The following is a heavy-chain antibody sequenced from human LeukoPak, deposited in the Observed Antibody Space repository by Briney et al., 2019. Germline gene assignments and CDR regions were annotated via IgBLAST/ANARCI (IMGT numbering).Heavy chain of an antibody. CDR1: GFTFSSYS. CDR2: IKGSGSEK. CDR3: ARGWGEKGRCRGGTCNNPEFDY. Sequence: GGSLRLSCAGSGFTFSSYSMNWVRQAPGKGLEWVANIKGSGSEKYYLDSVKGRSTISRDNAWDSLYLQMNSLTVEDTAVYYCARGWGEKGRCRGGTCNNPEFDYWGQGVLVTVSS. V-gene: IGHV3-7*01. D-gene: IGHD2-15*01. J-gene: IGHJ4*02.